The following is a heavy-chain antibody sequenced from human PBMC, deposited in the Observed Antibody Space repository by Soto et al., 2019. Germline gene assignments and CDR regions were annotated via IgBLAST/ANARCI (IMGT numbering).Heavy chain of an antibody. CDR3: VRSNGWTPDF. Sequence: PGGSLRLSCTASGITVSTYWMNWVRQTPGKGLEWVAIIKQDGSEKHYADFVKGRFTISRDNAKKSLYLQMSNLRAEDTAVYYGVRSNGWTPDFWGRGTRVTVSS. CDR1: GITVSTYW. J-gene: IGHJ4*02. V-gene: IGHV3-7*01. CDR2: IKQDGSEK. D-gene: IGHD6-19*01.